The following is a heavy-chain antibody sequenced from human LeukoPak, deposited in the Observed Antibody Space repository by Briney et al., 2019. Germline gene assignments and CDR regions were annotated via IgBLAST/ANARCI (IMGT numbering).Heavy chain of an antibody. CDR1: GGSISSYY. Sequence: PSETLSLTCTVSGGSISSYYRSWIRQPPGKGLEWIGYIYYSGSTNYNPSLKSRVTISVDTSKNQFSLKLSSVTAADTAVYYCARAGRWLSLEENLFDYWGQGTLVTVSS. J-gene: IGHJ4*02. V-gene: IGHV4-59*08. CDR3: ARAGRWLSLEENLFDY. CDR2: IYYSGST. D-gene: IGHD5-24*01.